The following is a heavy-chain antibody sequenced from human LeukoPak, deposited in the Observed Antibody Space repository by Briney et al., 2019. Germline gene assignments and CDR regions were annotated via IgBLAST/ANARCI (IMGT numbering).Heavy chain of an antibody. D-gene: IGHD3-10*01. Sequence: SETLSLTCAVYGGSFSGYYWSWIRQPPGKGLEWIGEINHSGSTNYNPSLKSRVTMSVDTSKNQFSLKLSSVTAADTAVYYCARDWYYYGSGSYYFDYWGQGTLVTVSS. CDR2: INHSGST. J-gene: IGHJ4*02. CDR3: ARDWYYYGSGSYYFDY. CDR1: GGSFSGYY. V-gene: IGHV4-34*01.